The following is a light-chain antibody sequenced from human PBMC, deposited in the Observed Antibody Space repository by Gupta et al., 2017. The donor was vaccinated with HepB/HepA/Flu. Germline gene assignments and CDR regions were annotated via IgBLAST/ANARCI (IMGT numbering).Light chain of an antibody. V-gene: IGKV3-11*01. CDR1: QSVSSY. CDR2: DAS. CDR3: QQRNIWPLT. J-gene: IGKJ4*01. Sequence: EIVLTQSPATLSLSPGERATLSCRASQSVSSYLAWYQQKPGQAPRLLIYDASNRAAGVPGRFSGSGSGTDFTLTISSREPEDFAVYYCQQRNIWPLTFGGGTKLEIK.